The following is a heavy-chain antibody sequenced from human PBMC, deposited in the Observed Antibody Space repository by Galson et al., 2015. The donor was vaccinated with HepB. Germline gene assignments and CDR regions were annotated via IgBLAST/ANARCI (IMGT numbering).Heavy chain of an antibody. CDR1: GFSFSIYA. CDR2: IDNDVVTA. CDR3: AKARGMILESWFFDY. D-gene: IGHD3-16*01. J-gene: IGHJ4*02. V-gene: IGHV3-23*01. Sequence: SLRLSCAASGFSFSIYAMNWVRQAPGEGLEWVSTIDNDVVTAFYADSVKGRFTISRDNSKNTVYLQMNNLRGEDTAVYYCAKARGMILESWFFDYWGQGAPVTVSS.